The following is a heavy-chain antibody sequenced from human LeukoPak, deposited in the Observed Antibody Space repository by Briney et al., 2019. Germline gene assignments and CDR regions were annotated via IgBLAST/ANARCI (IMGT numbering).Heavy chain of an antibody. Sequence: GGSLRLSCAASEFIFSTYWMHWVRQVPGKGLVWVSRINSDGSSTTYADSVKGRFTISRDNAKDTLYLQMNSLRAEDSAVCYCARDLGGSEDYWGQGTLVTVSS. CDR1: EFIFSTYW. CDR2: INSDGSST. CDR3: ARDLGGSEDY. J-gene: IGHJ4*02. V-gene: IGHV3-74*03. D-gene: IGHD3-10*01.